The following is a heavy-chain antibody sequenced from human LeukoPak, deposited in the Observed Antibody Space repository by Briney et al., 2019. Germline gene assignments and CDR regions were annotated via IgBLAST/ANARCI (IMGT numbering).Heavy chain of an antibody. V-gene: IGHV3-23*01. Sequence: GGSLRLSCASSGFTFPSYAMSWVRQAPGRGLEWIAAISGGGSHSWHADSVKGRFTISSDNSRDTLYLQMNSLRVDDTAVYYCARGSAWACHGVRCYPLDNWGQGALVTVSS. D-gene: IGHD2-8*01. J-gene: IGHJ4*02. CDR1: GFTFPSYA. CDR3: ARGSAWACHGVRCYPLDN. CDR2: ISGGGSHS.